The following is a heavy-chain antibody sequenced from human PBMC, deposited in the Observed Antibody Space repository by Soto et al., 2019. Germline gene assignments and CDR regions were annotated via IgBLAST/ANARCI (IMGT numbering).Heavy chain of an antibody. CDR2: IKQDGSEK. D-gene: IGHD3-10*01. CDR3: ARHPPGAYFGEFYYYMDV. J-gene: IGHJ6*03. CDR1: GFTFSSYW. V-gene: IGHV3-7*01. Sequence: GGSLRLSCAASGFTFSSYWMSWVRQAPGKGLEWVANIKQDGSEKYYVDSVKGRFTISRDNAKNSLYLQMNSLRAEDTAVYYCARHPPGAYFGEFYYYMDVWGKGTTVTVSS.